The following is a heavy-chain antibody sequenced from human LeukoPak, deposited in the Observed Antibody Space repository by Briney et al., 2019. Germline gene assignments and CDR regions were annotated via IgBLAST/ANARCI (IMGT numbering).Heavy chain of an antibody. CDR1: GFTFSDHH. CDR2: SKNKDYAYST. V-gene: IGHV3-72*01. J-gene: IGHJ4*02. CDR3: TRIFYYGTRGYYPDF. D-gene: IGHD3-22*01. Sequence: PGGSLRLSCAASGFTFSDHHMDWVRQAPGKGLEWIGRSKNKDYAYSTVYAASVKGRFTFSRDDPKNSLSLQMNSLTTEDTAVYYCTRIFYYGTRGYYPDFWGQGTLVTVSS.